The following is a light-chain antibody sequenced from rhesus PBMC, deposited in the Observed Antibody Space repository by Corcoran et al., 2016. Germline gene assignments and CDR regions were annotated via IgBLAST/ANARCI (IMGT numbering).Light chain of an antibody. CDR2: GTS. V-gene: IGKV3-31*02. CDR3: QETSNLYS. Sequence: EIVMTQSPATLSLSPGERATLSCRASQSVSSYLAWYQQKPGQAPRLLIYGTSSRATGIPDGCIGRGAGTDFTLTIRRMEPEEFAVYYCQETSNLYSLGQGTKVEIK. J-gene: IGKJ2*01. CDR1: QSVSSY.